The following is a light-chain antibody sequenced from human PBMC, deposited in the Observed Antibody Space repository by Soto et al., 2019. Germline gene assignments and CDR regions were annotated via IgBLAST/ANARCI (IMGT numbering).Light chain of an antibody. J-gene: IGLJ2*01. CDR2: DVS. CDR1: SSDVGGYNY. Sequence: QSALTQPASVSGSPGQAITISCTGTSSDVGGYNYVSWYQQHPGKAPKLMIYDVSNRPSGVSNLFSGSKSCNTASLTISGLQAEDEADYYCSSYTSSSTVVFGGGTKVTVL. V-gene: IGLV2-14*01. CDR3: SSYTSSSTVV.